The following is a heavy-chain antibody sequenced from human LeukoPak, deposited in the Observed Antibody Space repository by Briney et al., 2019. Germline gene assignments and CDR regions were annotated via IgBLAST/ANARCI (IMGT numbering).Heavy chain of an antibody. CDR2: IYSDGST. J-gene: IGHJ4*02. D-gene: IGHD5-18*01. V-gene: IGHV3-53*01. CDR3: ARGGYSYDY. Sequence: GGSLRLSCAASGFAVSSKYMTWVRQAPGKGMEWVSVIYSDGSTFYADSVKGRFTISRDNAKNSLYLQMNSLRAEDTAVYYCARGGYSYDYWGQGTLVTVSS. CDR1: GFAVSSKY.